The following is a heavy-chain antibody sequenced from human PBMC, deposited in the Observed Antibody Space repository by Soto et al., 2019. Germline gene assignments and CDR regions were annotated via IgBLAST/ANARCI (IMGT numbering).Heavy chain of an antibody. CDR1: GGSISSGDYY. CDR2: IYYSGST. V-gene: IGHV4-30-4*01. CDR3: ARYLPQKIPYDAPPYNWFDP. Sequence: QVQLQESGPGLVKPSQTLSLTCTVSGGSISSGDYYWSWIRQPPGKGLEWIGYIYYSGSTYYNPSLKSRVTISVDTSKNQFSLKLSSVTAADTAVYYCARYLPQKIPYDAPPYNWFDPWGQGTLVTVSS. J-gene: IGHJ5*02. D-gene: IGHD1-1*01.